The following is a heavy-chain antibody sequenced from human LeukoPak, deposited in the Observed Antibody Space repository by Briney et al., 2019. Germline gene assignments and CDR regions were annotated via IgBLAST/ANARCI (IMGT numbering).Heavy chain of an antibody. CDR1: GFTFSDYY. Sequence: GGSLRLSCAASGFTFSDYYMTWIRQAPGKGLEWVSYISANGNNKYYADSVKGRFTISRDNAKNSLYLQMNSLRVEDTAVYYCASSQSSVAGIVGCWGQGTLVTVSS. CDR3: ASSQSSVAGIVGC. V-gene: IGHV3-11*04. J-gene: IGHJ4*02. D-gene: IGHD6-19*01. CDR2: ISANGNNK.